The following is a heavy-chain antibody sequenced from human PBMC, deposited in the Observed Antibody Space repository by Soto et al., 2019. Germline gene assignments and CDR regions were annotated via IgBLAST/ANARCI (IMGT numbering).Heavy chain of an antibody. CDR1: GGSISSGGYY. D-gene: IGHD5-18*01. Sequence: SETLSLTCTVSGGSISSGGYYWSWIRQHPGKGLEWIGYIYYSGSTYYNPSLKSRVTISVDTSKNQFSLKLSSVTAADTAVYYCARDLYSYGFFTNWFDPWGQGTLVTVS. J-gene: IGHJ5*02. V-gene: IGHV4-31*03. CDR3: ARDLYSYGFFTNWFDP. CDR2: IYYSGST.